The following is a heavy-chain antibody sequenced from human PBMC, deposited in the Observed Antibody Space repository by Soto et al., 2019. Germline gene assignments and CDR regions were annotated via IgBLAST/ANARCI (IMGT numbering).Heavy chain of an antibody. CDR1: GFTFSSYS. V-gene: IGHV3-21*01. CDR2: ISSSSSYT. D-gene: IGHD5-18*01. Sequence: GGSLRLSCAASGFTFSSYSMNWVRQAPGKGLEWVSSISSSSSYTYYADSVKGRFTISRDNAKNSLYLQMNSLRAEDTAVYYCARDVAVDTAMVFQYYGMDVWGQGTTVTVSS. J-gene: IGHJ6*02. CDR3: ARDVAVDTAMVFQYYGMDV.